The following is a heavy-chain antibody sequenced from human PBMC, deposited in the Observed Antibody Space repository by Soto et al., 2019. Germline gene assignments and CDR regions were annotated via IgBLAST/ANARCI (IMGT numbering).Heavy chain of an antibody. Sequence: SETLSLTCTVSGGSISSSSYYWGWIRQPPGKGLEWIGSIYYSGSNYYNPSLKSRVTVSVHTSKNQFSLKLSSVTAALTAVYYCARLGYCSGGSCYDVRYFDYWGQGTLVTVSS. CDR3: ARLGYCSGGSCYDVRYFDY. D-gene: IGHD2-15*01. CDR2: IYYSGSN. J-gene: IGHJ4*02. V-gene: IGHV4-39*01. CDR1: GGSISSSSYY.